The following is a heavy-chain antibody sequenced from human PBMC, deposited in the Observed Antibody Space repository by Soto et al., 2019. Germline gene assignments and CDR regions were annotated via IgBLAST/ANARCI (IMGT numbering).Heavy chain of an antibody. D-gene: IGHD3-10*01. V-gene: IGHV4-31*03. CDR3: AGKITMGRGPMGRRANWIDP. J-gene: IGHJ5*02. Sequence: SETLSLTCTVSGGSISSGGYYWSWIRQHPGKGLEWIGYIYYSGSTYYNPSLKSRVTISVDTSKNQFSLKLSSVTAADTAVYYCAGKITMGRGPMGRRANWIDPSGQGTLVTVSS. CDR1: GGSISSGGYY. CDR2: IYYSGST.